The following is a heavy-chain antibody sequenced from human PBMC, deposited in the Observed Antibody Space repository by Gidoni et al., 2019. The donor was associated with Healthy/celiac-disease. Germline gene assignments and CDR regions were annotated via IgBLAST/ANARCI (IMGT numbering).Heavy chain of an antibody. CDR1: GYTFTSYY. Sequence: QVQLVQSGAEVKKPGASGKVSCKASGYTFTSYYMHWVRQAPGQGLAWMGIISPSGGSTSYAQKFQGRVTMTRDTSTSTVYMELSSLRSEDTAVYYCARDDPWLPFDYWGQGTLVTVSS. J-gene: IGHJ4*02. D-gene: IGHD3-22*01. V-gene: IGHV1-46*01. CDR2: ISPSGGST. CDR3: ARDDPWLPFDY.